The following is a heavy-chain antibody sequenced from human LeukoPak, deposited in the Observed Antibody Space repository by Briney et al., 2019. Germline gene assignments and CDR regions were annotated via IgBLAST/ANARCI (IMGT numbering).Heavy chain of an antibody. CDR1: GGTFSSYA. V-gene: IGHV1-69*04. Sequence: GASVKVSCKASGGTFSSYAISWVRQAPGQGLEWMGRIIPILGIANYAQKFQGRVTITADKSTSTAYMELSSLRSEDTAVYYCAKDQPYYYGSVWGQGTLVTVSS. CDR3: AKDQPYYYGSV. CDR2: IIPILGIA. D-gene: IGHD3-10*01. J-gene: IGHJ4*02.